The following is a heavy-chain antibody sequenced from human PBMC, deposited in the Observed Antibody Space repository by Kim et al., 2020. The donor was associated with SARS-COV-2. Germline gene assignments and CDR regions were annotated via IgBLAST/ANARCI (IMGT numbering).Heavy chain of an antibody. J-gene: IGHJ6*03. V-gene: IGHV7-4-1*02. D-gene: IGHD3-22*01. CDR3: ARDFKERADYYDSSGYYHYYYYMDV. CDR2: INTNTGNP. Sequence: ASVKVSCKASGYTFTSYAMNWVRQAPGQGLEWMGWINTNTGNPTYAQGFTGRFVFSLDTSVSTAYLQISSLKAEDTAVYYCARDFKERADYYDSSGYYHYYYYMDVGGKWTTVTVSS. CDR1: GYTFTSYA.